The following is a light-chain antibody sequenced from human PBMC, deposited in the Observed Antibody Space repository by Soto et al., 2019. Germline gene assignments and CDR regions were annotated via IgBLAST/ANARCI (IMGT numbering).Light chain of an antibody. CDR2: DAS. Sequence: EVVMTQSPATLSVSPGERVTLSCRASQSVNSNLAWYQQKPGQTPRLLIYDASTRATGIPARFSGSGSGTEFSLTISSRQSEDFVVYYCQQYNNWPRTFGQGTRVEIK. CDR1: QSVNSN. CDR3: QQYNNWPRT. V-gene: IGKV3-15*01. J-gene: IGKJ1*01.